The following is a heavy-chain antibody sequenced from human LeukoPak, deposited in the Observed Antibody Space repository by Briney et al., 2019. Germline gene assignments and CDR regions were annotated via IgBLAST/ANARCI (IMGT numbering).Heavy chain of an antibody. CDR1: GFTFSSYA. CDR3: AKLRYYYGSGSYYNKIFNWFDP. CDR2: ISGSGGST. V-gene: IGHV3-23*01. J-gene: IGHJ5*02. D-gene: IGHD3-10*01. Sequence: GGSLRLSCAASGFTFSSYAMSWVHQAPGKGLEWVSAISGSGGSTYYADSVKGRFTISRDNSKNTLYLQMNSLRAEDTAVYYCAKLRYYYGSGSYYNKIFNWFDPWGQGTLVTVSS.